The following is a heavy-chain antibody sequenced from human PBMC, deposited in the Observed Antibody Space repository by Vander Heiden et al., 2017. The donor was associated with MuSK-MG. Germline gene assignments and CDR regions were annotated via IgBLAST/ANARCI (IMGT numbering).Heavy chain of an antibody. V-gene: IGHV3-23*01. CDR3: AKSISSSNWYKFGY. D-gene: IGHD6-13*01. CDR1: GFTFTNHA. J-gene: IGHJ4*02. Sequence: EVQMLDSGGGLVQRGGSQRLSRAASGFTFTNHALSRVRQAPGKGREWVSAISGSGGSTYYADSVKGRFTISRDNSKNTLYLQMTSLGAEDAAVYYCAKSISSSNWYKFGYWGQGTLVTVSS. CDR2: ISGSGGST.